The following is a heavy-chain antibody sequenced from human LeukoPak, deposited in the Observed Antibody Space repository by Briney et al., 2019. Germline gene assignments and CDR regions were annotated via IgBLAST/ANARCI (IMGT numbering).Heavy chain of an antibody. J-gene: IGHJ4*02. CDR1: GGSFSGYY. D-gene: IGHD5-18*01. V-gene: IGHV4-34*01. Sequence: SETLSLTCAVYGGSFSGYYWSWIRQPPGKGLEWIGEINHSGSTNYNPSLKSRVTISVDTSKNQFSLKLSSVTAADTAVYYCARGDLGYSYGPVDYRGQGILVTVSS. CDR3: ARGDLGYSYGPVDY. CDR2: INHSGST.